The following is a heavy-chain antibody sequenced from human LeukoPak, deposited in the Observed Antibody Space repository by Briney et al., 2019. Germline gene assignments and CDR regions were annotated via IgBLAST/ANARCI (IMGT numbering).Heavy chain of an antibody. CDR3: ARNGRYSSGWANWFDP. CDR1: GFTFSSYA. J-gene: IGHJ5*02. CDR2: ISGSGGST. V-gene: IGHV3-23*01. Sequence: GGSLRLSCAASGFTFSSYAMSWVRQAPGKGLEWVSAISGSGGSTYYADSVKGRFTISRDNSKNTLYLQMNSLRAEDTVVYYCARNGRYSSGWANWFDPWGQGTLVTVSS. D-gene: IGHD6-19*01.